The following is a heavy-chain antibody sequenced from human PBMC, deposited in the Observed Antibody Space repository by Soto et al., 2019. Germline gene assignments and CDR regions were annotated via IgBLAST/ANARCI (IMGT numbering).Heavy chain of an antibody. CDR3: ARGDTMVRGVDY. D-gene: IGHD3-10*01. V-gene: IGHV3-33*01. J-gene: IGHJ4*02. Sequence: QVQLVESGGGVVQPGRSLRLSCAASGFTFSSYGMHWVRQAPGKGLEWVAVIWYDGSNKYYADSVKGRFTISRDNSKNTLYLQMNSLRAEDTAVYYCARGDTMVRGVDYWGQGTLVTVSS. CDR1: GFTFSSYG. CDR2: IWYDGSNK.